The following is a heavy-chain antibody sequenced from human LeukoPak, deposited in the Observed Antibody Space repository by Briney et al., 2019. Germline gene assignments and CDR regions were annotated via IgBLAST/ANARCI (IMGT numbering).Heavy chain of an antibody. V-gene: IGHV3-23*01. CDR2: ISASGGST. J-gene: IGHJ4*02. Sequence: GGSLRLSCAASGFTFSSYAMSWVRQVPGKGLEWVSAISASGGSTYYADSVKGRFTISRDNSKNTVFVQMYSLRAEDTAIYYCAKGSSGSYYPYYFDNWGQGTLVTVSS. CDR3: AKGSSGSYYPYYFDN. D-gene: IGHD3-10*01. CDR1: GFTFSSYA.